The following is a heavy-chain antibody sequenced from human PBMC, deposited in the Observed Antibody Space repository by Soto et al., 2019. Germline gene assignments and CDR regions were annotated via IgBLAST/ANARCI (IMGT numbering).Heavy chain of an antibody. J-gene: IGHJ4*02. CDR1: GGSISSGGYY. D-gene: IGHD1-26*01. CDR2: IYYSGST. CDR3: ARGRIIVGATNYFDY. V-gene: IGHV4-31*03. Sequence: QVQLQESGPGLVKPSQTLSLTCTVSGGSISSGGYYWSWIRQHPGKGLEWIGYIYYSGSTYYNPSLKSRVTLSVDTSKNQFSLKLSSVTAADTAVYYCARGRIIVGATNYFDYWGQGTLVTVSS.